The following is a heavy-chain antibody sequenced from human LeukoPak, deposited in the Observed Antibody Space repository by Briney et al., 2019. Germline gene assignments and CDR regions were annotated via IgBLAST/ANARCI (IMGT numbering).Heavy chain of an antibody. CDR3: ASHSSSWYFAVAAIGEFDP. CDR1: GFTFSSYG. Sequence: GGSLRLSCAASGFTFSSYGMHWVRQAPGKGLEWVAFIRYDGSNKYYADSVKGRFTISRDNSKNTLYLQMNSLRAEDTAVYYCASHSSSWYFAVAAIGEFDPWGQGTLVTVSS. J-gene: IGHJ5*02. CDR2: IRYDGSNK. D-gene: IGHD6-13*01. V-gene: IGHV3-30*02.